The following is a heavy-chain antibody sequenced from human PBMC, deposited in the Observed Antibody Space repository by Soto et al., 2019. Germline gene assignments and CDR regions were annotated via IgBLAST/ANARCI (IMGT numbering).Heavy chain of an antibody. Sequence: QAQLVQSGAEVKRPGSSVKVYCKASGDTFSSYSISWVRQAPGQGLEWMGRIVPMVGKTNYAQKFRGRVAFSADKSTSTAYMVLNSLISDDPAVYYCATDGGSTSSSAYNYSMDVWGKGTPVTVSS. CDR3: ATDGGSTSSSAYNYSMDV. J-gene: IGHJ6*03. CDR1: GDTFSSYS. V-gene: IGHV1-69*02. D-gene: IGHD3-16*01. CDR2: IVPMVGKT.